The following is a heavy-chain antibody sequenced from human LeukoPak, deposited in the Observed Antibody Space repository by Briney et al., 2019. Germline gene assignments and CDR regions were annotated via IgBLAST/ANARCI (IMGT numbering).Heavy chain of an antibody. Sequence: PSETLSLTCTVSGGSISGGGYYWSWIRQHPGKGLEWIGYIYYSGITYYNPSLKSRVTISVDTSKNQFSLKLSSVTAADTAVYYCAREVSYYDSSGHGYWGQGTLVTVSS. CDR3: AREVSYYDSSGHGY. CDR1: GGSISGGGYY. CDR2: IYYSGIT. J-gene: IGHJ4*02. D-gene: IGHD3-22*01. V-gene: IGHV4-31*03.